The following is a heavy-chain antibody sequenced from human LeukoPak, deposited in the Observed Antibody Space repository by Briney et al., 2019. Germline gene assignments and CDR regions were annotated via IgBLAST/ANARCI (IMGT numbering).Heavy chain of an antibody. CDR1: GGSFSGYF. CDR3: ARGGYFDY. J-gene: IGHJ4*02. V-gene: IGHV4-34*01. CDR2: INHSGST. Sequence: SETLSLTCAVYGGSFSGYFWNWVRQPPGKGLEWIGEINHSGSTNYNPSLKSRVTISVDTSKNQFSLKLSSVTAADTAVCYCARGGYFDYWGQGTLVTVSS.